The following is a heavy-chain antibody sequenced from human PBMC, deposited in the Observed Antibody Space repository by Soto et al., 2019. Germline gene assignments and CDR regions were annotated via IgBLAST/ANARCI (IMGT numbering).Heavy chain of an antibody. Sequence: QVQLVESGGGVVQPGRSLRLSCAASGFTFSSYGMHWVRQAPGKGLEWVAVIWYDGSNKYYADSVKGRFTISRDNSKNTLYLQMNSLRAEDTAVYYCARDETLIVYAIGPVGAFDIWGQGTMVTVSS. CDR1: GFTFSSYG. CDR3: ARDETLIVYAIGPVGAFDI. CDR2: IWYDGSNK. V-gene: IGHV3-33*01. J-gene: IGHJ3*02. D-gene: IGHD2-8*01.